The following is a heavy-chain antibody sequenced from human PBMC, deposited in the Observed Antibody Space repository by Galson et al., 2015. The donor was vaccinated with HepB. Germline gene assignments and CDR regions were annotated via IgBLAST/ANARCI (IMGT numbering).Heavy chain of an antibody. CDR1: GGSISSRSYY. Sequence: ETLSLTCTVSGGSISSRSYYWGWIRQPPGKGLEWIGTVSCGGTIYYNPSLKSRVTISEDTSKNQLSLRLNSVTAADTAVYYCARQPREYSSGWYLGSFNYMDVWGKGSTVTVSS. D-gene: IGHD6-19*01. J-gene: IGHJ6*03. CDR2: VSCGGTI. V-gene: IGHV4-39*07. CDR3: ARQPREYSSGWYLGSFNYMDV.